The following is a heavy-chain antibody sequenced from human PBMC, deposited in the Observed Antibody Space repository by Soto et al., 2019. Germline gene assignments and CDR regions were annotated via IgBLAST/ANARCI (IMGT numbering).Heavy chain of an antibody. CDR1: GFSLSTSGVG. Sequence: SGPTLVNPTQTLTLTCTFSGFSLSTSGVGVGWIRQPPGKALEWLALIYWNDDKRYSPSLKSRLTITKDASKNQVVLTMTNMDPVDTATYYCAHRPSGWYLFDYWGQGTLVTSP. CDR2: IYWNDDK. D-gene: IGHD6-19*01. V-gene: IGHV2-5*01. CDR3: AHRPSGWYLFDY. J-gene: IGHJ4*02.